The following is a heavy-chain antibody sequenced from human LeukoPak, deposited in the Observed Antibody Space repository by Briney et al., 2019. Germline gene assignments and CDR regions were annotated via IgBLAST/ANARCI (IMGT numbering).Heavy chain of an antibody. CDR1: GFTFSSYG. Sequence: GGSLRLSCAASGFTFSSYGMYWVRQAPGKGLEWVTFIRYDGNNKSYADSVKGRFTISRDNSKNTVYLQMNSLRAEDTAVYYCASLVVWGELPQFDIWGQGTMVTVSS. D-gene: IGHD1-26*01. V-gene: IGHV3-30*02. CDR2: IRYDGNNK. J-gene: IGHJ3*02. CDR3: ASLVVWGELPQFDI.